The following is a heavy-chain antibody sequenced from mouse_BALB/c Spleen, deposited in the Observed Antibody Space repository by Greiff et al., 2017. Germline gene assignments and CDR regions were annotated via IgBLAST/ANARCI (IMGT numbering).Heavy chain of an antibody. Sequence: VQLQQSGTVLARPGASVKMSCKASGYTFTSYWMHWVNQRPGQGLEWFGAIYPGNSDTSYNQKFKGKAKLTAVTSTSTAYMELSSLTNEDSAVYYCTTYYYGSRAWDYFDYWGQGTTLTVSS. CDR1: GYTFTSYW. D-gene: IGHD1-1*01. CDR3: TTYYYGSRAWDYFDY. CDR2: IYPGNSDT. J-gene: IGHJ2*01. V-gene: IGHV1-5*01.